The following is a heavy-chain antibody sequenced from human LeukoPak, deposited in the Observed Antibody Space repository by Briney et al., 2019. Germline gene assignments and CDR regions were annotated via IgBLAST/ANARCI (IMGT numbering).Heavy chain of an antibody. CDR3: ARERYCSSTSCYVGAFDI. CDR1: GFTFSSYG. D-gene: IGHD2-2*01. Sequence: GGSLRLSCAASGFTFSSYGMHWVRQAPGKGLEWVAVIWYDGSNKYYADSVKGRFTISRDNSKNTLYLQMNSLRAEDTAVYYCARERYCSSTSCYVGAFDIWGQGTMVTVSS. V-gene: IGHV3-33*01. J-gene: IGHJ3*02. CDR2: IWYDGSNK.